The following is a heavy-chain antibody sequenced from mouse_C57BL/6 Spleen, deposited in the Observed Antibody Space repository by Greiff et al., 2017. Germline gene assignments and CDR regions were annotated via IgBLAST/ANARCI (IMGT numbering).Heavy chain of an antibody. D-gene: IGHD3-2*02. CDR2: ISNLAYSI. Sequence: EVKVVESGGGLVQPGGSLKLSCAASGFTFSDYGMAWVRQAPRKGPEWVAFISNLAYSIYYADTVTGRFTISRENAKNTLYLEMSSLRSEDTAMYYCARPAQATGAWFAYWGQGTLVTVSA. V-gene: IGHV5-15*01. J-gene: IGHJ3*01. CDR3: ARPAQATGAWFAY. CDR1: GFTFSDYG.